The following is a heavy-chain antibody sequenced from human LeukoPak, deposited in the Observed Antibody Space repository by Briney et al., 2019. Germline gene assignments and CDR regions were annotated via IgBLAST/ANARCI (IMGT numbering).Heavy chain of an antibody. D-gene: IGHD6-19*01. Sequence: ASVKVSCKASGYTFTSYDINWVRQATGQGLEWMGWMNPNSGNTGYAQKFQGRVTMTRNTSISTAYMELSSLRSEDTAVYYCAIPGQFTPVDYYGMDVWGQGTTVTVSS. CDR1: GYTFTSYD. CDR2: MNPNSGNT. V-gene: IGHV1-8*01. J-gene: IGHJ6*02. CDR3: AIPGQFTPVDYYGMDV.